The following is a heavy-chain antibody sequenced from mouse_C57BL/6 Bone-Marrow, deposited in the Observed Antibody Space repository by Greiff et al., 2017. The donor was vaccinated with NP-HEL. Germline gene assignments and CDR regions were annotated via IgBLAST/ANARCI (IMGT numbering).Heavy chain of an antibody. J-gene: IGHJ2*01. CDR1: GYTFTSYC. V-gene: IGHV1-7*01. CDR3: ASPRSSRGYFDY. Sequence: QVQLKQSGAELAKPGASVKLSCKASGYTFTSYCMHWVKQRPGQGLEWIGYINPSSGYTKYNQKFKDKATLTADKSSSTAYMQLSSLTYEDSAVYYCASPRSSRGYFDYWGQGTTLTVSS. D-gene: IGHD1-1*01. CDR2: INPSSGYT.